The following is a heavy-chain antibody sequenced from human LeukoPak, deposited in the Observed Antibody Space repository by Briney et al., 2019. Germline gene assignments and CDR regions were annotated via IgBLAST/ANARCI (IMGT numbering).Heavy chain of an antibody. J-gene: IGHJ4*02. CDR1: GFTFSTSG. Sequence: GGSLRLSCAASGFTFSTSGMHWVRETPGQGLVWVAFVRFDETFKYYADSVKGRFTISRDNSRNTVFLQMNSLKLEDTAVYYCARFATTLTSGWGQGTLVIVSS. V-gene: IGHV3-30*02. CDR3: ARFATTLTSG. CDR2: VRFDETFK. D-gene: IGHD4-17*01.